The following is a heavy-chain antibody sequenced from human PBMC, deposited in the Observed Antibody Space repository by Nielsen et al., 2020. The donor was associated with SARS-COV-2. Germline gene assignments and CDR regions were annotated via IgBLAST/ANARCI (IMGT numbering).Heavy chain of an antibody. Sequence: GESLKISCAASGFTFSGYWMHWVRQAPGKVLVWFSRINSDGIDSVYAEFLKGRITISRDNAKNTLYLQMNSLRDEDTAVYYCGRGDILTGYIDYWGQGSLVTVSS. D-gene: IGHD3-9*01. CDR2: INSDGIDS. J-gene: IGHJ4*02. CDR1: GFTFSGYW. CDR3: GRGDILTGYIDY. V-gene: IGHV3-74*01.